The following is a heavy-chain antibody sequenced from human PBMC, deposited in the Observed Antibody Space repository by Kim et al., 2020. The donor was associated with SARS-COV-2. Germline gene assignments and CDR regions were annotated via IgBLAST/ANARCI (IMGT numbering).Heavy chain of an antibody. J-gene: IGHJ4*02. D-gene: IGHD3-3*01. Sequence: GRFTISRDNAKNSLYLQMNSLRAEDTAVYYCARDQGDDFWSGNTGYYFDYWGQGTLVTVSS. CDR3: ARDQGDDFWSGNTGYYFDY. V-gene: IGHV3-11*06.